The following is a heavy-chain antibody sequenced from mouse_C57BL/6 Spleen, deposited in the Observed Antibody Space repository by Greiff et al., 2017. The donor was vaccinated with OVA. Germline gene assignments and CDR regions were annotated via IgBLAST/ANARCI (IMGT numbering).Heavy chain of an antibody. CDR3: ARPYYSGVAY. D-gene: IGHD2-12*01. CDR2: LSSGRSPI. CDR1: GFTFSDYG. Sequence: EVMLVESGGGLVKPGGSLKLSCAASGFTFSDYGMHWVRPAPEKGLEWVAYLSSGRSPIYYADPVKGRFIISRDNAKNNLFLQITSLRSEDTAMYYCARPYYSGVAYWGQGTLGTVSA. V-gene: IGHV5-17*01. J-gene: IGHJ3*01.